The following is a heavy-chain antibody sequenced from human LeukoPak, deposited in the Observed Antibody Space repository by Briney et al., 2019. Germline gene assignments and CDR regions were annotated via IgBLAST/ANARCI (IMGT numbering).Heavy chain of an antibody. J-gene: IGHJ4*02. CDR1: GGSFSGYY. V-gene: IGHV4-34*01. Sequence: SETLSLTCAVYGGSFSGYYWSWIRQPPGKGLEWIGEINHSGSTNYNPSLKSRVTISVDTSKNQSSLKLSSVTAADTAVYYCARLKGCRGNYYGSGSYYKCYYFDYWGQGTLVTVSS. CDR3: ARLKGCRGNYYGSGSYYKCYYFDY. CDR2: INHSGST. D-gene: IGHD3-10*01.